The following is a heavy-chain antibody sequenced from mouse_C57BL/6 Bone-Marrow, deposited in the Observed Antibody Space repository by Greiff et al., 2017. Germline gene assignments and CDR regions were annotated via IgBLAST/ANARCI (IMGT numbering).Heavy chain of an antibody. V-gene: IGHV5-6*01. CDR2: ISSGGSYT. D-gene: IGHD4-1*01. CDR3: ARNWDVRFAY. Sequence: EVQVVESGGDLVKPGGSLKLSCAASGFTFSSYGMSWVRQTPDKRLEWVATISSGGSYTYYPDSVKGRFTISRDNAKNTLYLQMSSLKSEDTAMYYCARNWDVRFAYWGQGTLVTVSA. CDR1: GFTFSSYG. J-gene: IGHJ3*01.